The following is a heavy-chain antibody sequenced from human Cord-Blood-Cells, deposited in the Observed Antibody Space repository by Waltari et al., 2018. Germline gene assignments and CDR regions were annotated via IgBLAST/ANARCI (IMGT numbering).Heavy chain of an antibody. CDR3: ARGRGITGTTDY. CDR2: IWYDGSNK. J-gene: IGHJ4*02. Sequence: QVQLVNFGGGVFQPGRSLRLSCAAPGFPSSTFGMTWVPQAPGKGLEWVAVIWYDGSNKYYADSVKGRFTISRDNSKNTLYLQMNSLRAEDTAVYYCARGRGITGTTDYWGQGTLVTVSS. V-gene: IGHV3-33*01. CDR1: GFPSSTFG. D-gene: IGHD1-7*01.